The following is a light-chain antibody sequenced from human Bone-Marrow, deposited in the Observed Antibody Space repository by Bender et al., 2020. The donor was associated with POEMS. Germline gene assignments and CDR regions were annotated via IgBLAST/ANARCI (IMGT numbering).Light chain of an antibody. V-gene: IGLV2-23*02. Sequence: QSALTQPASVSGSPGQSITISCAGTNSDVGTYNLVSWYQQNPGKAPNLIIYEVSKRPSGVSHRFSGSKSGNTASLTISGLQAEDEADYYCCSYASTTTYVFGTGTKVTVL. CDR3: CSYASTTTYV. J-gene: IGLJ1*01. CDR2: EVS. CDR1: NSDVGTYNL.